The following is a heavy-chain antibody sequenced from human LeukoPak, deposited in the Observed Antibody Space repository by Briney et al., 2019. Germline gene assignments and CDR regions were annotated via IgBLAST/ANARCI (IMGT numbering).Heavy chain of an antibody. D-gene: IGHD6-13*01. CDR1: GFTFSNAW. CDR2: IKSKTDGGTT. Sequence: GGSLRLSCAASGFTFSNAWMSWVRQAPGKGLEWVGRIKSKTDGGTTDYAAPVKGRFTISRDDSKNTLYLQMNSLRAEDTAVYYCAKDGVAASVGYYMDVWGKGTTVTVSS. CDR3: AKDGVAASVGYYMDV. J-gene: IGHJ6*03. V-gene: IGHV3-15*01.